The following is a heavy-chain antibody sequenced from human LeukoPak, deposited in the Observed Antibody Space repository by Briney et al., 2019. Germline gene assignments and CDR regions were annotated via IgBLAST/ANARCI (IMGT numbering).Heavy chain of an antibody. V-gene: IGHV3-23*01. D-gene: IGHD6-13*01. CDR2: ISGSGGST. Sequence: GGSLRLSCAASGFTFSTYAMSWVRQAPGKGLEWVSGISGSGGSTYYADSVKGRFTIFRDNSKNTLYLQMNSLRAEDTAVYYCAKRPALAASGFDYWGRGTLVTVSS. CDR3: AKRPALAASGFDY. J-gene: IGHJ4*02. CDR1: GFTFSTYA.